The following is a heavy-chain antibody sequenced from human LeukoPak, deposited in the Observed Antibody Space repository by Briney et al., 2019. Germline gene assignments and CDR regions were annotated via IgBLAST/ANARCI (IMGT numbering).Heavy chain of an antibody. Sequence: GASVKVSCKASGYTFTSYGTSWVRQAPGQGREWMGWISAYNGNTNYAQRPKGRVTITTDTTTRTPYMDLRGLRSDDTAVYYCAKDWEYYGSGSYFMDHWGQGTLVTVCS. CDR2: ISAYNGNT. D-gene: IGHD3-10*01. V-gene: IGHV1-18*01. CDR1: GYTFTSYG. J-gene: IGHJ4*02. CDR3: AKDWEYYGSGSYFMDH.